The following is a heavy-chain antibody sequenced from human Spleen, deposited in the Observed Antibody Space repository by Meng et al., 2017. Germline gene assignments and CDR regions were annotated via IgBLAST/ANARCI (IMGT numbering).Heavy chain of an antibody. CDR2: TYHRSKWYN. CDR3: ARVGASSGWSGAFDI. V-gene: IGHV6-1*01. J-gene: IGHJ3*02. D-gene: IGHD6-19*01. CDR1: GDSVSSNSAA. Sequence: LRLSCAISGDSVSSNSAAWNWIRQSPSRGLEWLGRTYHRSKWYNDYAVSVKSRLTINPDTSKNQFSLQLNSVTPEDTAVYYCARVGASSGWSGAFDIWGQGTMVTVSS.